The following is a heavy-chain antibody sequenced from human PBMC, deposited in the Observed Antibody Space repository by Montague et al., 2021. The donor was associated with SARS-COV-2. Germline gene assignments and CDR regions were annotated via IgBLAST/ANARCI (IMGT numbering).Heavy chain of an antibody. D-gene: IGHD5-12*01. V-gene: IGHV4-38-2*01. Sequence: SETLSLTCSVSGFSISSGFYWAWIRQSPGKGPEWIGTVYHSGYTHYNPSLKGRVTVSIDTSKNQFSLTVISVTAADTAVYFRARRGYTGSDYFDYWGQGTLVTVSS. CDR2: VYHSGYT. CDR3: ARRGYTGSDYFDY. CDR1: GFSISSGFY. J-gene: IGHJ4*02.